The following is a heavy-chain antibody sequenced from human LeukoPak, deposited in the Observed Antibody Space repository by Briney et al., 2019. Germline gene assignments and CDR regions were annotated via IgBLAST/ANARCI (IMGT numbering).Heavy chain of an antibody. D-gene: IGHD3-16*02. CDR2: INHSGST. CDR3: ARGSRSDYVWGSYRYMYHFDY. CDR1: GGSFSGYY. J-gene: IGHJ4*02. V-gene: IGHV4-34*01. Sequence: PSETLSLTCAVYGGSFSGYYWSWIRQPPGKGLEWIGEINHSGSTNYNPSLKSRVTISVDTSKNQFSLKLSSVTAADTAVYYCARGSRSDYVWGSYRYMYHFDYWGQGTLVTVSS.